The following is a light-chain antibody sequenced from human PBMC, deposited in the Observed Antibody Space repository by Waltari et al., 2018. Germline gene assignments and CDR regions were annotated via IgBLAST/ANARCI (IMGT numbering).Light chain of an antibody. CDR1: KLRDHY. V-gene: IGLV3-1*01. J-gene: IGLJ2*01. Sequence: SYELSQPPSMSVSPGQTASIPCSGDKLRDHYVSWYQQRPGQSPVLVIHQDIKRPSGTPERFSGSNSGNTAPLTISGTQAVDGADYDCQAWDICGGGTKLTVL. CDR3: QAWDI. CDR2: QDI.